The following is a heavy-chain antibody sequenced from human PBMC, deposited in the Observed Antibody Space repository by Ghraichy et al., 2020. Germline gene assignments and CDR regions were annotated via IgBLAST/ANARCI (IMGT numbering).Heavy chain of an antibody. CDR3: ARERGCSGAPCLDAFDC. V-gene: IGHV4-38-2*02. CDR1: DYLISSAYH. CDR2: SYHSGST. J-gene: IGHJ3*01. Sequence: SETLSLTCTVSDYLISSAYHCAWIRRSQGKEPEWIGHSYHSGSTNYNQSLKSRVSISIDTSKNQFSLKVNSVTAADTAVYYCARERGCSGAPCLDAFDCWGHGTVVTVS. D-gene: IGHD2-15*01.